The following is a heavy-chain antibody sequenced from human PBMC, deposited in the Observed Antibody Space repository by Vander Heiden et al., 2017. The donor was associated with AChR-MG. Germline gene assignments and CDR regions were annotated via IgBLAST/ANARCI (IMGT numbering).Heavy chain of an antibody. V-gene: IGHV4-61*01. CDR1: GGSVSSGSYY. D-gene: IGHD3-3*01. CDR3: AREDEFFTICGVVRTFDY. J-gene: IGHJ4*02. CDR2: IYYSGST. Sequence: QVQLQESGPGLVKPSETLSLTCTVPGGSVSSGSYYWSWIRQPPGKGLGWIGYIYYSGSTNYNPSLKRRVTISVDTSKNQFSRKLSSVTAADPAVYYCAREDEFFTICGVVRTFDYWGQGTLVTVSS.